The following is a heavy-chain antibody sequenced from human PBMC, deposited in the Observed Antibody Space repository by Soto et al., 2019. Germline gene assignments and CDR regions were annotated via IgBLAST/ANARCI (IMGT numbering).Heavy chain of an antibody. CDR1: GFSLSNARMG. CDR2: IFSNDEK. V-gene: IGHV2-26*01. Sequence: SGPTLVNPTETLTLTCTVSGFSLSNARMGVSLIRQPPGKALEWLAHIFSNDEKSYSTSLKSRLTISKDTSKSQVVLTMTNMDPVDTATYYCARIIKDIVVVVAATQPNWFDPWGQGTLVTVSS. D-gene: IGHD2-15*01. J-gene: IGHJ5*02. CDR3: ARIIKDIVVVVAATQPNWFDP.